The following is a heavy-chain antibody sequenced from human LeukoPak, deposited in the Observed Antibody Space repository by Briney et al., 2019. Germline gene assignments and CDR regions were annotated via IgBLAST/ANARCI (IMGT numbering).Heavy chain of an antibody. Sequence: GGSLRLSCAASGVTFSSYAMRWVRQAPGKGLEWVAVISYDGSNKYYADSKKGGFTISRDNSKNTLYLQMNSLRAEDTAVYYCARAATDYGVLATWGQGPLVPVSS. CDR3: ARAATDYGVLAT. J-gene: IGHJ5*02. V-gene: IGHV3-30*04. CDR2: ISYDGSNK. D-gene: IGHD4-17*01. CDR1: GVTFSSYA.